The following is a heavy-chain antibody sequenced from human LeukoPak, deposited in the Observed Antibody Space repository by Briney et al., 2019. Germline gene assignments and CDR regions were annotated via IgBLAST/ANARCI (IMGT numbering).Heavy chain of an antibody. J-gene: IGHJ5*01. CDR2: IYYNVET. CDR1: GGSISNYY. V-gene: IGHV4-4*07. D-gene: IGHD2-15*01. CDR3: ARGPGAATQEAFDS. Sequence: SETLSLTCTVSGGSISNYYWSWIRQPAGQGLERVGRIYYNVETNYNPSLKSRVTMSVDTSKNQISLKVNSVTAADTVVYYCARGPGAATQEAFDSWGQGTLVTVSS.